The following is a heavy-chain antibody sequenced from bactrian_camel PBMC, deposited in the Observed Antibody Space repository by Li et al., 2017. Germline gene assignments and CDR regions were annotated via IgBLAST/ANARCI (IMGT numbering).Heavy chain of an antibody. V-gene: IGHV3S55*01. Sequence: VQLVESGGGSVQAGGSLRLSCVVSGHSRGSNCVGWYRLPPGRAPAEREGIAAIRRSGGETWYAGSVKGRFIISQDSAWKLYLQMDSLEPGDTGVYYCSATYCGLGDCTGPRAFRSTPWSPRRVCSDGEPKYEYNYWGQGTQVTVS. D-gene: IGHD8*01. J-gene: IGHJ4*01. CDR2: IRRSGGET. CDR1: GHSRGSNC. CDR3: SATYCGLGDCTGPRAFRSTPWSPRRVCSDGEPKYEYNY.